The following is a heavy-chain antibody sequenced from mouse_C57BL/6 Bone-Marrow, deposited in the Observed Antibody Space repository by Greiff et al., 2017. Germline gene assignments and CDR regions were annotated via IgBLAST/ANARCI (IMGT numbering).Heavy chain of an antibody. CDR2: IDPSDSYT. CDR1: GYTFTSYW. J-gene: IGHJ1*03. V-gene: IGHV1-69*01. Sequence: VQLVESGAELVMPGASVKLSCKASGYTFTSYWMHWVKQRPGQGLEWIGEIDPSDSYTNYNQKFKGKSTLTVDKSSSTAYMQLSSLTSEDSAVYYCAREYWYFDVWGTGTTATGSS. CDR3: AREYWYFDV.